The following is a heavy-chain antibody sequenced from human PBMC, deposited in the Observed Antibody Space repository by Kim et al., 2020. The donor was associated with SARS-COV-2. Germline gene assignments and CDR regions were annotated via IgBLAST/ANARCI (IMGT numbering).Heavy chain of an antibody. CDR1: GFTFDDYA. CDR3: AKGPKSALLRYFDWLGEKDYYGIDV. V-gene: IGHV3-43*02. CDR2: ISGDGGST. D-gene: IGHD3-9*01. Sequence: GGSLRLSCAASGFTFDDYAMHWVRQAPGKGLEWVSLISGDGGSTYYADSVKGRFTISRDNSKNSLYLQMNSLRTEKTALYYCAKGPKSALLRYFDWLGEKDYYGIDVWGQVPTVTVSS. J-gene: IGHJ6*02.